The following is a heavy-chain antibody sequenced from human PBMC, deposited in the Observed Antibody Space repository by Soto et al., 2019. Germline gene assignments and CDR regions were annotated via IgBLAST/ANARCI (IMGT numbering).Heavy chain of an antibody. CDR2: IYWDDDK. V-gene: IGHV2-5*02. CDR1: GFSLSTSGVG. CDR3: AHRRYDYIWGSYRPYDAFDI. J-gene: IGHJ3*02. Sequence: QITLKESGPTLVKPTQTLTLTCTFSGFSLSTSGVGVGWIRQPPGKALEWLALIYWDDDKRYSPSLKSRLTIPKDTSKNQVVLTMTNMDPVDTATYYCAHRRYDYIWGSYRPYDAFDIWGQGTMVTVSS. D-gene: IGHD3-16*02.